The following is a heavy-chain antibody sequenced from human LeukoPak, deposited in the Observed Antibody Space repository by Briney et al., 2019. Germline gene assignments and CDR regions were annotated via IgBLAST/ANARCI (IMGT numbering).Heavy chain of an antibody. Sequence: GGSLRLSCAASGFTFSSYSMKWVRQAPGKGLEWVSSISSRSSYIYYADSGKGRFTISRDNDKNSLYLQMNSLRAEHTAVYYCARDLYYDSLLGYWGQGTLVTVSS. CDR2: ISSRSSYI. V-gene: IGHV3-21*01. CDR1: GFTFSSYS. D-gene: IGHD3-22*01. CDR3: ARDLYYDSLLGY. J-gene: IGHJ4*02.